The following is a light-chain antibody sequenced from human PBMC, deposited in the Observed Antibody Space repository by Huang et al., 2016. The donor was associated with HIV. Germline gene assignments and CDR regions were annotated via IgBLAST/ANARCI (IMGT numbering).Light chain of an antibody. Sequence: ELLMTQSPATLSVSPGDRVSLSCRAGESIGSDLAWYQQRAGQAPRLLIYCTSTRASGVPARFSGGGSGTDFTLTITSLQSEDFVIYYCQQYNKWPYTFGLGTKLEIK. J-gene: IGKJ2*01. V-gene: IGKV3-15*01. CDR2: CTS. CDR3: QQYNKWPYT. CDR1: ESIGSD.